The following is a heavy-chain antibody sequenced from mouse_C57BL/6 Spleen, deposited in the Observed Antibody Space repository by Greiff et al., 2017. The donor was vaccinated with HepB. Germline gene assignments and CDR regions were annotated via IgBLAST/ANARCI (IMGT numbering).Heavy chain of an antibody. D-gene: IGHD1-1*01. CDR1: GYTFTSYW. CDR2: IYPGSGST. CDR3: ARYGVYYYGSSYYFDY. J-gene: IGHJ2*01. V-gene: IGHV1-55*01. Sequence: QVQLQQPGAELVKPGASVKMSCKASGYTFTSYWITWVKQRPGQGLEWIGDIYPGSGSTNYNEKFKSKATLTVDTSSSTAYMQLSSLTSEDSAVYYCARYGVYYYGSSYYFDYWGQGTTLTVSS.